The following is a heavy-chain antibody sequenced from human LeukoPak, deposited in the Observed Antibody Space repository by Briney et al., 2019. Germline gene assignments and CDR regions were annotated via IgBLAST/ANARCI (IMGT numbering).Heavy chain of an antibody. Sequence: SQTLSLTFAISGDSVSSNSAAWNWLRQSPSRGLEWLGRTYYRSKWKSDYAVSVKSQITINPDTSKNQFSLQLNSMTPEDAAVYYCARGNFFDYWGQGTLVTVSS. V-gene: IGHV6-1*01. J-gene: IGHJ4*02. CDR2: TYYRSKWKS. CDR1: GDSVSSNSAA. CDR3: ARGNFFDY.